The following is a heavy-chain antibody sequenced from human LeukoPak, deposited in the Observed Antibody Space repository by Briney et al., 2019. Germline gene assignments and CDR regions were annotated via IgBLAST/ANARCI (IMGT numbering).Heavy chain of an antibody. J-gene: IGHJ5*02. CDR2: ISSSSSYI. CDR1: GFNFSSYS. V-gene: IGHV3-21*01. CDR3: ARLPGRSRVDP. Sequence: PGRSLRLSCAASGFNFSSYSMNWVRQAPGKGLEWVSSISSSSSYIYYGDSVKGRFTISRDNAKNSLYLQMHSLRAEDTALYYCARLPGRSRVDPWGQGTLVTVSS. D-gene: IGHD3-10*01.